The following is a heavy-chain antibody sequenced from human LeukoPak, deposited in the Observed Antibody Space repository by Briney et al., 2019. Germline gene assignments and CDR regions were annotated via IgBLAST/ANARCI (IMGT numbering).Heavy chain of an antibody. J-gene: IGHJ6*03. V-gene: IGHV1-46*01. CDR1: GYTFTSYY. Sequence: ASVKVSCKASGYTFTSYYMYWVRQAPGQGLEWMGIINPSGGSTNYAQKFQGRVTMTRNTSISTAYMELSRLRSDDTAVYYCARVALDCSGGSCYWLSVARHYYYYMDVWGKGTTVTISS. CDR3: ARVALDCSGGSCYWLSVARHYYYYMDV. CDR2: INPSGGST. D-gene: IGHD2-15*01.